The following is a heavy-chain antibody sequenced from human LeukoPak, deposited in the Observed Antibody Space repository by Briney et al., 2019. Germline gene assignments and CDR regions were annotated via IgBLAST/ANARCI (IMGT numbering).Heavy chain of an antibody. D-gene: IGHD6-13*01. CDR3: ARRRLGYYFDY. CDR1: GGSFSGYY. Sequence: SETLSLTCGVYGGSFSGYYWSWIRQPPGKRLEWIGEINPRGSTNYNPSLKSRVTLSADTSKNQFSLTLDSVTAADTAVYYCARRRLGYYFDYWGQGTLVTVSS. CDR2: INPRGST. J-gene: IGHJ4*02. V-gene: IGHV4-34*01.